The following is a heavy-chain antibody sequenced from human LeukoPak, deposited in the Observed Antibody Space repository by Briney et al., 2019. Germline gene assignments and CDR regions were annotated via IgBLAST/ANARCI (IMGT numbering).Heavy chain of an antibody. D-gene: IGHD3-10*01. CDR3: GRGSRETTMFYYYDMDV. J-gene: IGHJ6*03. Sequence: PGGSLRLSCTASGFPFSDYAMNWVRQAPGEGLEWVAGVSDSGSTTYSADSVKGRFTISRDDSKNTLYLHMNSLRVDDTAIYYCGRGSRETTMFYYYDMDVWGKGTTVIVSS. CDR2: VSDSGSTT. CDR1: GFPFSDYA. V-gene: IGHV3-23*01.